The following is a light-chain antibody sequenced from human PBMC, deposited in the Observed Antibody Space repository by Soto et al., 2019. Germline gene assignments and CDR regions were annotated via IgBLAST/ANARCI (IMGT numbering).Light chain of an antibody. CDR1: SSDVGGYNY. J-gene: IGLJ1*01. Sequence: QSALTQPRSVSGSPGQSVTISCTGTSSDVGGYNYVSWYQQHPGKAPKLMIYDVSKRPSGVPDRFSGSKSGNTASLPISGLQAEDEADYYCCSYAGSYTPRVFGTGTKVTVL. V-gene: IGLV2-11*01. CDR3: CSYAGSYTPRV. CDR2: DVS.